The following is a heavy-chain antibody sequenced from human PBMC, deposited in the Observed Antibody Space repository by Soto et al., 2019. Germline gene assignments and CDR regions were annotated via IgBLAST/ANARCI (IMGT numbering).Heavy chain of an antibody. CDR1: DGSISSGNYY. J-gene: IGHJ4*02. Sequence: SETLSLTCTVSDGSISSGNYYWSWIRQHPGKGLEWIGYIYYSGSTYYNPSLKSRVTISLDTSKNQFSLKLSSVTAADTAVYYCARYDMVVALAYWSQGNLVTVSS. CDR3: ARYDMVVALAY. D-gene: IGHD2-15*01. V-gene: IGHV4-31*03. CDR2: IYYSGST.